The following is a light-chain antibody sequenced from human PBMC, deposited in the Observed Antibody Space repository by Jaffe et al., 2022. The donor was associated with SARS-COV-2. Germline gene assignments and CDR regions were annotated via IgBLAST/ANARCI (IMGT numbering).Light chain of an antibody. V-gene: IGKV4-1*01. CDR3: QQYYNTPYT. CDR2: WAS. J-gene: IGKJ2*01. CDR1: QSILYSSNNKNY. Sequence: DIVMTQSPDSLAVSLGERATIICKSSQSILYSSNNKNYLAWYQQKPGQPPKLLISWASTRESGVPDRFSGSGSGTDFTLTISSLQAEDVAVYYCQQYYNTPYTFGQGTKLEI.